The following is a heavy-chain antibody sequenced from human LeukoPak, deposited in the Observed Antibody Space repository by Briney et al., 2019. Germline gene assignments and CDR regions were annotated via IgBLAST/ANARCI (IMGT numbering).Heavy chain of an antibody. CDR1: GFTFSSSW. CDR3: ARGGKDKYCCSMTCPFFDY. D-gene: IGHD2-2*01. J-gene: IGHJ4*02. V-gene: IGHV3-7*01. Sequence: PGGSLRLSCAVSGFTFSSSWMSWVPQAPGRGLEWVANINQDGNEKLHMDSLKGRFTISRDNATNSLYLQMNSLRAEDTAVYYCARGGKDKYCCSMTCPFFDYWGQGTLVTVSS. CDR2: INQDGNEK.